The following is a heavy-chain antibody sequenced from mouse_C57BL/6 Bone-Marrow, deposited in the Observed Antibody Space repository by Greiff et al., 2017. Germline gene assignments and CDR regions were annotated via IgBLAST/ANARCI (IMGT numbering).Heavy chain of an antibody. CDR3: LRGYFDV. CDR2: INPSSGYT. D-gene: IGHD1-1*01. CDR1: GYTFTSYT. Sequence: QVQLQQSGAELARPGASVKMSCKASGYTFTSYTMHWVKQRPGQGLEWIGYINPSSGYTKYNQKFKDKATFTADKSSSTAYLQLSSLTSEDSAVYYSLRGYFDVWGTGTTVTVSS. V-gene: IGHV1-4*01. J-gene: IGHJ1*03.